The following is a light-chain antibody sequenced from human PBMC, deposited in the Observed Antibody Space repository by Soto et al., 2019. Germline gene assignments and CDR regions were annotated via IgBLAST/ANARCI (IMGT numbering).Light chain of an antibody. CDR1: SSDVGGYNY. J-gene: IGLJ1*01. Sequence: QSALTQPASVSGSPGQSITISCTGTSSDVGGYNYVSWYQQHPGKAPKLIIYDVTNRPSGVSDRFSGSKSGNTASLTISGLQAEDGTDYYCSSYTSSSTPFVFGIGTKVTVL. V-gene: IGLV2-14*03. CDR2: DVT. CDR3: SSYTSSSTPFV.